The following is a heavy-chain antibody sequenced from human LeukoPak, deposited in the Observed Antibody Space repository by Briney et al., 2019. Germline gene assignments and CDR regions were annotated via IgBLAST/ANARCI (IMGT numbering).Heavy chain of an antibody. CDR1: GFTVSRNY. CDR3: AKDGSTVAGPSDFDY. J-gene: IGHJ4*02. D-gene: IGHD6-19*01. CDR2: ISYDGSNK. V-gene: IGHV3-30*18. Sequence: GGSLRLSCAASGFTVSRNYMTWVRQGPGKGLEWVAVISYDGSNKYYADSVKGRFTISRDNSKNTLYLQMNSLRAEDTAVYYCAKDGSTVAGPSDFDYWGQGTLVTVSS.